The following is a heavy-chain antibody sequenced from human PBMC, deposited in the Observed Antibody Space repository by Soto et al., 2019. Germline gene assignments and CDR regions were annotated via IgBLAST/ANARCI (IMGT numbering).Heavy chain of an antibody. J-gene: IGHJ6*03. CDR1: GFTFSNYW. CDR3: AADYHYFYMDV. CDR2: INSDGSST. V-gene: IGHV3-74*01. Sequence: EVQLVESGGGLVQPGGSLRLSCVASGFTFSNYWMCWVRQAPGKGLVWVSRINSDGSSTSYADSVKGRFTISRDNAKNTLYLQMNSLRAEDTAVYYCAADYHYFYMDVWGIGTTVTVSS.